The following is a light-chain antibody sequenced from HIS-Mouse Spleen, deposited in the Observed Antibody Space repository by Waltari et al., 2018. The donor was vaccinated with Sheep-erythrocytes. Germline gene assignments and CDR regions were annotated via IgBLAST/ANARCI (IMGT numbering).Light chain of an antibody. J-gene: IGLJ1*01. Sequence: TGTSSDVGGYNYVSWYQQHPGKAPKLMIYEVSKRPSGVPDRFSGSKSGNTASLTVSGLQAEDEADCYCSSYAGSNNYVFGTGTKVTVL. CDR3: SSYAGSNNYV. CDR2: EVS. CDR1: SSDVGGYNY. V-gene: IGLV2-8*01.